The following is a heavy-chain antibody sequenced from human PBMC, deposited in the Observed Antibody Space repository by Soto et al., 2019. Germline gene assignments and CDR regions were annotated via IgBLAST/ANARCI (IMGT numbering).Heavy chain of an antibody. J-gene: IGHJ6*02. V-gene: IGHV1-18*01. CDR2: ISAYNGNT. D-gene: IGHD3-16*01. CDR3: ARGNYDYVWGSYYYYGMDV. CDR1: GYTFTSYG. Sequence: ASVKVSCKASGYTFTSYGISWVRQAPGQGLEWMGWISAYNGNTNYAQKLQGRVTMTTDTSTSTAYMELRSLRSDDTAVYYCARGNYDYVWGSYYYYGMDVWGQGTMVTFSS.